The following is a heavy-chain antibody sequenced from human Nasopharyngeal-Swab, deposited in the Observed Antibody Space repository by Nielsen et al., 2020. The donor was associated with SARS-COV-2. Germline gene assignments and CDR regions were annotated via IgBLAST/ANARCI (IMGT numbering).Heavy chain of an antibody. J-gene: IGHJ6*02. V-gene: IGHV3-33*01. D-gene: IGHD2-15*01. Sequence: GESLKISCAASGFTFSSYGMHWVRQAPGKGLEWVAVIWYDGSSKYYADSVKGRFTISRDNSKNTLYLQMNSLRAEDTAVYYCARDRFTGSGLNMDVWGQGTTVTVSS. CDR1: GFTFSSYG. CDR2: IWYDGSSK. CDR3: ARDRFTGSGLNMDV.